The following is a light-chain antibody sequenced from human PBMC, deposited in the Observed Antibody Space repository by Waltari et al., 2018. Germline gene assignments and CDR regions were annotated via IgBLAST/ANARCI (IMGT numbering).Light chain of an antibody. CDR2: HDN. Sequence: QSVLSQPSSVSAAPGQRGAISCSASSSNIGKNYVSWYQEVPGTAPTLLIYHDNKRPSGVSDRVSDSKSGTSASLTITGLQGEDEADYYGATWDNGLSGWVFGGGTRLT. CDR3: ATWDNGLSGWV. V-gene: IGLV1-51*02. CDR1: SSNIGKNY. J-gene: IGLJ3*02.